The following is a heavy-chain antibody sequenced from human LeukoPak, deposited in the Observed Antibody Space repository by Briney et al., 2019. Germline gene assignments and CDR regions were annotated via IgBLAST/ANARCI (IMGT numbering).Heavy chain of an antibody. CDR1: GFTFATYS. CDR2: IFGSASKI. Sequence: HTGGSLRLSCTTSGFTFATYSMSWVRQAPGQGLEWVASIFGSASKIYHADSVKGRFTVSRDNSKNTLYLQMNGLRVEDTALYYCVKDRVPDSGWSSDVWGRGTMVTVSA. CDR3: VKDRVPDSGWSSDV. V-gene: IGHV3-23*01. J-gene: IGHJ3*01. D-gene: IGHD6-19*01.